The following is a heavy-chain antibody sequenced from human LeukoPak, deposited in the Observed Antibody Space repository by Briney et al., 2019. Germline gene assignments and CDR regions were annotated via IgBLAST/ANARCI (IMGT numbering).Heavy chain of an antibody. Sequence: ASVKVSCKASGYTFTSYGISWVRQAPGQGVERMGWISAYNGNTNHAQKLQGRVTMTTDTSTSTAYMELRSLRSDDTAVYYCARDPLYCSGGRCYSGGFDPWGQGTLVTVSS. CDR1: GYTFTSYG. V-gene: IGHV1-18*01. D-gene: IGHD2-15*01. CDR3: ARDPLYCSGGRCYSGGFDP. CDR2: ISAYNGNT. J-gene: IGHJ5*02.